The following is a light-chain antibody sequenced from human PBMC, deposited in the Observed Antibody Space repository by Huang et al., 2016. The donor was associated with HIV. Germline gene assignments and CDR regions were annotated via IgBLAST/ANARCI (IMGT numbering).Light chain of an antibody. V-gene: IGKV3-15*01. CDR1: QSISSN. J-gene: IGKJ1*01. CDR3: QHYSNWPPWT. Sequence: EIVMTQSPATLSVSPGERATLSCRASQSISSNLAWYQQKADQAPRLLIYGASTRATGGPARFSGSGSGTEFTLTISSLQSEDFAIYYCQHYSNWPPWTFGQGTKVEI. CDR2: GAS.